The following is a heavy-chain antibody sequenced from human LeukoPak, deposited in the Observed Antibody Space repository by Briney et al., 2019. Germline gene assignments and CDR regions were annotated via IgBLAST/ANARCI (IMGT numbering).Heavy chain of an antibody. CDR3: ARRITMVRGVIYAFDI. V-gene: IGHV4-61*02. Sequence: SETLSLTCTVSGNSLSSGDNYGSWIRQPAGRGLEWIGRIYTSGSTNYNPSLKSRVTIHVDTSKIQFPLKLSSVTAADTAVYYCARRITMVRGVIYAFDIWGQGTMVTVSS. CDR1: GNSLSSGDNY. CDR2: IYTSGST. D-gene: IGHD3-10*01. J-gene: IGHJ3*02.